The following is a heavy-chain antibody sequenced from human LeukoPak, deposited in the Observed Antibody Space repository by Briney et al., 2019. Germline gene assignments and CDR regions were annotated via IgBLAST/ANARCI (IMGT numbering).Heavy chain of an antibody. Sequence: GGSLRLSCAASGFTFSSYWMNWVRQAPGKGLEWVSGISPNGVITYYADSVKGRFTISRDNSKGTVYLQMNSLRPEDTAVYYCAKDDAWLQYGNWGRGTLVTVSS. D-gene: IGHD5-24*01. J-gene: IGHJ4*02. CDR3: AKDDAWLQYGN. V-gene: IGHV3-23*01. CDR2: ISPNGVIT. CDR1: GFTFSSYW.